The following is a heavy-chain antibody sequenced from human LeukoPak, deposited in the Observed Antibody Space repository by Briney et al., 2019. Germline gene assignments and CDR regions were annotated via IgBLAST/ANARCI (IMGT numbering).Heavy chain of an antibody. Sequence: PGGSLRLSCAASGFTFSSYAMSWVRQAPGKGLEWVSAISGSGGSTYYADSVKGRFTISRDNSKNTLYLQMNSLRAEDTAVYYCARDGRPASKGDYYYYYMDVWGKGTTVTVSS. V-gene: IGHV3-23*01. CDR1: GFTFSSYA. CDR2: ISGSGGST. J-gene: IGHJ6*03. CDR3: ARDGRPASKGDYYYYYMDV. D-gene: IGHD4-11*01.